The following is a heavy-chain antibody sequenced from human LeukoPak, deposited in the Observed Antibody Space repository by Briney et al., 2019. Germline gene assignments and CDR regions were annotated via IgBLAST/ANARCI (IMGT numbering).Heavy chain of an antibody. CDR1: GFAFSDHY. CDR2: ISNSGSYT. D-gene: IGHD6-19*01. Sequence: GGSLRLSCAASGFAFSDHYMSWIRQAPGKGLEWLSYISNSGSYTKYADSVKGRFTISRDNAKKSLYLEMKSLRAEDTAVYYCARDWQSVSDRGAWYVGYFDHWGQGALVTVSS. J-gene: IGHJ4*02. CDR3: ARDWQSVSDRGAWYVGYFDH. V-gene: IGHV3-11*06.